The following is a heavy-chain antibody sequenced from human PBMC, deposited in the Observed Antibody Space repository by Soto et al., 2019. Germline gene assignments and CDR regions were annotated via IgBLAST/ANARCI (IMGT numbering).Heavy chain of an antibody. D-gene: IGHD2-8*01. CDR1: GYTFTTYG. Sequence: GASVKVSCKTSGYTFTTYGIIWVRQAPGQHLEWLGRISTRNGDTNYAQRFQGRVTLTTDTSTSTAYMELKDLRSDDTAVYFCARVMLLPNQAADFWGRGNLVTVSS. V-gene: IGHV1-18*04. CDR2: ISTRNGDT. J-gene: IGHJ4*02. CDR3: ARVMLLPNQAADF.